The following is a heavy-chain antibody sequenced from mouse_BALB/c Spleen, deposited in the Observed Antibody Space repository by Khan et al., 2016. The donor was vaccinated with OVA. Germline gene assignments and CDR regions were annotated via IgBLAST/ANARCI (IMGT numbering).Heavy chain of an antibody. CDR3: ARLAYYYGSEGFAY. V-gene: IGHV5-6*01. D-gene: IGHD1-1*01. J-gene: IGHJ3*01. CDR1: GFTFSTYG. Sequence: EVELVESGGDLVKPEGSLKLSCAASGFTFSTYGMSWVRQTPDKRLGWVATISSGGSYTYYPDSVKGRFTISRDNAKNTLYLQMSSLKSEDTAIYYCARLAYYYGSEGFAYWGQGTLVTVSA. CDR2: ISSGGSYT.